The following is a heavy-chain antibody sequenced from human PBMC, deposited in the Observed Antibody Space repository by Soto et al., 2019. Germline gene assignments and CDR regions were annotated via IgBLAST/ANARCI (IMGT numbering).Heavy chain of an antibody. CDR2: IIPILGIA. CDR1: GGTFSSYT. V-gene: IGHV1-69*02. J-gene: IGHJ4*02. CDR3: ARGLRDSSGWYPFDY. D-gene: IGHD6-19*01. Sequence: GASVKVSCKASGGTFSSYTISWVRQAPGQGLEWMGRIIPILGIANYAQKFQGRVTITADKSTSTAYMELSSLRSEDTAVYYCARGLRDSSGWYPFDYWGQGTRVTVSS.